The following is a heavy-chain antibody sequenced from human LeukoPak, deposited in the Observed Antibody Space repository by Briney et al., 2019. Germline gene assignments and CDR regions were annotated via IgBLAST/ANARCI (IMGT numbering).Heavy chain of an antibody. CDR3: ARRGYSGYSPLDS. D-gene: IGHD5-12*01. V-gene: IGHV5-51*01. J-gene: IGHJ4*02. Sequence: KVSCKVSGYTLTELSMHWVRQLPGKGLEWMGIIHPSDSETQYGPSFQGQVTISADNSISTAYLQWSRLKASDTAMYYCARRGYSGYSPLDSWGQGTLVTVSS. CDR2: IHPSDSET. CDR1: GYTLTELS.